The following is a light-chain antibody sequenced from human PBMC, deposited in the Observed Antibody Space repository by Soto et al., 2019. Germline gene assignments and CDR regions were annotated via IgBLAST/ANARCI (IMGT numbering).Light chain of an antibody. Sequence: EIVLTQSPGTLSLSPGERATLSCRASQSVSSNYLAWYQQKPGQAPGLLIYGASSRCTGIPDRFSGSGSGTDFTLTISRLEPEDFAVYYCQQYGNSPYTFGQGTKLEIK. CDR2: GAS. CDR3: QQYGNSPYT. J-gene: IGKJ2*01. V-gene: IGKV3-20*01. CDR1: QSVSSNY.